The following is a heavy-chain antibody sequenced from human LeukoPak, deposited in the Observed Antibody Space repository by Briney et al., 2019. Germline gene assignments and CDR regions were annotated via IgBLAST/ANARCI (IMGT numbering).Heavy chain of an antibody. D-gene: IGHD2-21*02. CDR2: ISSSSSYI. J-gene: IGHJ3*02. V-gene: IGHV3-21*01. CDR3: ARHIVVVTAPSAFDI. CDR1: GFTFSSYS. Sequence: PGGSLRLSCAASGFTFSSYSMNWVRQAPGKGLEWVSSISSSSSYIYYADSVKGRFTISRDNAKNSLYLQVNSLRAEDTAVYYCARHIVVVTAPSAFDIWGQGTMVTVSS.